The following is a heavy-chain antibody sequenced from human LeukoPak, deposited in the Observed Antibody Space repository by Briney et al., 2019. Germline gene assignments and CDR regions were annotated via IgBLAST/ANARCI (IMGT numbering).Heavy chain of an antibody. Sequence: GGSLRLSCATSGFTFSFYGMHWVRQAPGKGLEWVAFIQYDGSYKFYADSVQGRFSISRDNSKNTLFLQMNSLRTEDTAVYYCAKTSDQLLYSKFDFWGQGALVTASS. CDR3: AKTSDQLLYSKFDF. J-gene: IGHJ4*02. CDR1: GFTFSFYG. CDR2: IQYDGSYK. V-gene: IGHV3-30*02. D-gene: IGHD2-15*01.